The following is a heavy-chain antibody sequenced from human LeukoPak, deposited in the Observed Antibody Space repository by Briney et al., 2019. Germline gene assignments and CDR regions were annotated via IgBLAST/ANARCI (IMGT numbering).Heavy chain of an antibody. D-gene: IGHD2-8*02. CDR2: IGSSGSTT. CDR3: ATYRQVLLPLES. Sequence: GGSLRLSCAVSGFTFSDFEMNWVRQAPGKGPEWISYIGSSGSTTYYADSVKGRFTISRDNSKSTLSLQMNSLRAEDTAIYYCATYRQVLLPLESWGQGTLVTVSS. J-gene: IGHJ4*02. CDR1: GFTFSDFE. V-gene: IGHV3-48*03.